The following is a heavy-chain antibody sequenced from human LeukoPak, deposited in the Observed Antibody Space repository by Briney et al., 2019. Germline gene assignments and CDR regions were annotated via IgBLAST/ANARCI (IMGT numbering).Heavy chain of an antibody. CDR2: IFHSGST. Sequence: PSETLSLTCAVSGYSISSGYYWGWIRQPPGKGLEWIGSIFHSGSTYYNPSLKTRVTISIDTSKNQFSLKLSSVTAADTAVYYCARVRPWFDPWGQGTLVTVSS. CDR3: ARVRPWFDP. J-gene: IGHJ5*02. D-gene: IGHD6-6*01. V-gene: IGHV4-38-2*01. CDR1: GYSISSGYY.